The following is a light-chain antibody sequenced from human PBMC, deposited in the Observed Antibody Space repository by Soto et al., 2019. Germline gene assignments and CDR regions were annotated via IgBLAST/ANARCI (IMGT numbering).Light chain of an antibody. CDR2: GAS. V-gene: IGKV3-15*01. CDR1: QSVSSN. Sequence: EIVMTQSPATLSVSPGERATLSCRASQSVSSNLAWYQQKPGQSPRLLLYGASTRATGIPARFSGSGSGTEFTLTISSLQFEDFAVYYCQQYNKWPRTFGQGTKVEIK. CDR3: QQYNKWPRT. J-gene: IGKJ1*01.